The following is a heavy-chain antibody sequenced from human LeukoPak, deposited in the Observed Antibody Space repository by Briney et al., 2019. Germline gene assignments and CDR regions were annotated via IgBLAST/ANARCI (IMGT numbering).Heavy chain of an antibody. J-gene: IGHJ4*02. Sequence: GESLKISCKGSGDTFNTHWIGWVRQMPGKGLEWMGIIYPGDSDTRYSPSFQGQVTISADKSISTAYLQWSSLKASDTAMYYCARLSIAAAGTENLVDYWGQGTLVTVSS. CDR2: IYPGDSDT. CDR1: GDTFNTHW. V-gene: IGHV5-51*01. CDR3: ARLSIAAAGTENLVDY. D-gene: IGHD6-13*01.